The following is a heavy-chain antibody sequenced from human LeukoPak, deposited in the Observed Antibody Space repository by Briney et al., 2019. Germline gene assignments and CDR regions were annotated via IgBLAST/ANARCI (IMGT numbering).Heavy chain of an antibody. CDR3: ARESRDGYNFDY. CDR2: IYSGGST. CDR1: GFTFSSNY. D-gene: IGHD5-24*01. J-gene: IGHJ4*02. V-gene: IGHV3-53*01. Sequence: GGSLRLSCAASGFTFSSNYMSWVRQAPGKGLEWVSVIYSGGSTYYADSVKGRFTISRDNSKNTLYLQMNSLRAEDTAVYYCARESRDGYNFDYWGQGTLVTVSS.